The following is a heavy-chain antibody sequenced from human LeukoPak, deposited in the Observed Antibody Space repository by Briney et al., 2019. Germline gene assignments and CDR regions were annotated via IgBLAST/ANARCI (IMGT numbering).Heavy chain of an antibody. Sequence: SVKVSCKASGYTFTSYGISWVRQAPGQGLEWMGGIIPIFGTANYAQKFRGRVTITADESTSTAYMELSSLRSEDTAVYYCARDHGSGWYGYWGQGTLVTVSS. CDR3: ARDHGSGWYGY. V-gene: IGHV1-69*13. CDR2: IIPIFGTA. CDR1: GYTFTSYG. J-gene: IGHJ4*02. D-gene: IGHD6-19*01.